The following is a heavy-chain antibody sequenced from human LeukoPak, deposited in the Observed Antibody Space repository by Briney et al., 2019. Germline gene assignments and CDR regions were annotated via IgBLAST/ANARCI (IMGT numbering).Heavy chain of an antibody. Sequence: SETLSLTCTVSGGSISSTTYYWGWIRQPPGKGLEWIGSIYYSGSTYYNPSLKSRVTISVDTSKNQFSLNLNSVTAADTAVYYCAGDTIFGVPAYYYYGVVVWGQGTTVTVSS. CDR2: IYYSGST. CDR1: GGSISSTTYY. CDR3: AGDTIFGVPAYYYYGVVV. J-gene: IGHJ6*02. D-gene: IGHD3-3*01. V-gene: IGHV4-39*01.